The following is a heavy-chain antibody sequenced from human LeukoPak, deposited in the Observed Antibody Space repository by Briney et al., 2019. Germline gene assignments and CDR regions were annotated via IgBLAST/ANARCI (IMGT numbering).Heavy chain of an antibody. J-gene: IGHJ6*02. V-gene: IGHV3-23*01. CDR1: GFTFSSYA. CDR3: AKDKSEGSRAYYYGMDV. D-gene: IGHD1-26*01. Sequence: GGSLRLSCAASGFTFSSYAMSWVRQAPGKGLEWVSVISGSGGSTYYADSVKGRFTISRDNSKNTLYLQMNSLRAEDTALYYCAKDKSEGSRAYYYGMDVWGQGTTVTVSS. CDR2: ISGSGGST.